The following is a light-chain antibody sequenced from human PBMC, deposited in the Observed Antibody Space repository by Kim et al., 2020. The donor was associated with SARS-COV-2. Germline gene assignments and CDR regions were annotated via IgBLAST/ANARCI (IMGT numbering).Light chain of an antibody. J-gene: IGKJ4*01. Sequence: DIQMSQSPSSLSASIGDKVTITCRARRDIKNSLAWYQQRPGKAPKFLLYGASRLASWVPSRFSGSGSGTAYTLTITGLQAEDLGTYYCQQYYANPFTFGGGTKVDIK. CDR2: GAS. CDR3: QQYYANPFT. V-gene: IGKV1-NL1*01. CDR1: RDIKNS.